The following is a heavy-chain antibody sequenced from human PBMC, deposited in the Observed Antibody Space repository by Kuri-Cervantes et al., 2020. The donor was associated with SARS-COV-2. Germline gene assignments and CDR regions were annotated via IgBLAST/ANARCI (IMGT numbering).Heavy chain of an antibody. CDR1: GFTFSTYA. Sequence: GESLKISCVASGFTFSTYAMNWVRQAPGKGLEWVGFLRYDGGENHYADSVKGRFTISRDSSKNTLYLEMNSLRVEDTAVYYCAKDPLYRGTYDLGKLDYWGQGTLVTVSS. D-gene: IGHD3-3*01. CDR2: LRYDGGEN. V-gene: IGHV3-30*02. CDR3: AKDPLYRGTYDLGKLDY. J-gene: IGHJ4*02.